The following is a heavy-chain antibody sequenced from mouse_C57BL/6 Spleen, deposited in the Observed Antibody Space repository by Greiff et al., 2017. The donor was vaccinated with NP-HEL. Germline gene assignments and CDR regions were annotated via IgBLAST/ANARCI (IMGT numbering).Heavy chain of an antibody. Sequence: QVQLQQPGAELVRPGSSVKLSCKASGYTFTSYWMHWVKQRPIQGLEWIGNIDPSDSETHYNQKFKDKATLTVDKSSSTAYMQLSSLTSEDSAVYYCARRGLRDYAMDYWGQGTSVTVSS. D-gene: IGHD1-1*01. J-gene: IGHJ4*01. CDR3: ARRGLRDYAMDY. CDR2: IDPSDSET. CDR1: GYTFTSYW. V-gene: IGHV1-52*01.